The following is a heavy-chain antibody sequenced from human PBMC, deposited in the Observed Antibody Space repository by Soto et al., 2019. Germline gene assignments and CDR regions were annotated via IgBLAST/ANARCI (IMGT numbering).Heavy chain of an antibody. J-gene: IGHJ2*01. D-gene: IGHD3-9*01. CDR3: ASPCQELSYPYDIWYFDV. CDR1: GFTFSSYG. Sequence: QVQLVESGGGVVQPGSSLRLSCVASGFTFSSYGMHWVRQAPDKGLEWVAVISHDGSTRYYADSVKGRFTISRDNSKNRVSLQMNTLRLGDTAVYSCASPCQELSYPYDIWYFDVWGGGTLVTVSS. V-gene: IGHV3-30*03. CDR2: ISHDGSTR.